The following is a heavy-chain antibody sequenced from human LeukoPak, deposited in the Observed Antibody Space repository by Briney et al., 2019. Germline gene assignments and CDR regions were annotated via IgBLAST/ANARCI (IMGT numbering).Heavy chain of an antibody. J-gene: IGHJ5*02. CDR1: GGSISNYH. CDR2: IYYSGST. Sequence: SETLSLTCTVSGGSISNYHWSWIRLPPGKGLEWIGYIYYSGSTNYNPSLKSRVTISVDTSKNQFSLKLSSVTAADTAVYYCARLTVTVNNWFDPWGQGTLVTVSS. CDR3: ARLTVTVNNWFDP. V-gene: IGHV4-59*08. D-gene: IGHD4-17*01.